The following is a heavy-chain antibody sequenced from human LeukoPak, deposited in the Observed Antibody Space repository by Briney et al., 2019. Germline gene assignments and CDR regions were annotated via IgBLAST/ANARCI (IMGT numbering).Heavy chain of an antibody. CDR3: AREVGGYKPTYYFDY. CDR2: INPNSGGT. Sequence: ASVKVSCKASGYTFTGYYMHWVLQAPGQGLEWMGRINPNSGGTNYAQKFQGRVTMTRDTSISTAYMELSRLRSDDTAVYYCAREVGGYKPTYYFDYWGQGTLVTVSS. V-gene: IGHV1-2*06. J-gene: IGHJ4*02. D-gene: IGHD5-24*01. CDR1: GYTFTGYY.